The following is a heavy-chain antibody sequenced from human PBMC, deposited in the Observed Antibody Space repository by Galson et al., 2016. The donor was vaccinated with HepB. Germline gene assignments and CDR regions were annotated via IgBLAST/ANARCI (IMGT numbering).Heavy chain of an antibody. Sequence: SLRLSCAASGFTFDDYAMTWFRQAPGQGLEWVGMIRSKAYGGTTEYAAFVKGTFSISRDDSKSIAYLQMNSLKTEDTAVYYCTRGGADGKAVDLWGQGTMVSVAS. J-gene: IGHJ3*01. CDR2: IRSKAYGGTT. CDR1: GFTFDDYA. D-gene: IGHD4-23*01. CDR3: TRGGADGKAVDL. V-gene: IGHV3-49*03.